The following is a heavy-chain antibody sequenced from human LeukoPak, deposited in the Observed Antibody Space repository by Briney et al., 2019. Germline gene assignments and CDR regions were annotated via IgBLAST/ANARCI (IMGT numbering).Heavy chain of an antibody. D-gene: IGHD1-1*01. CDR1: GFTFSSYW. CDR3: ARDPSSTQLYFDH. V-gene: IGHV3-7*01. J-gene: IGHJ4*02. CDR2: IKQDGSEK. Sequence: GGSLRLSCAASGFTFSSYWMSWVRQAPGKGLEWVANIKQDGSEKYYVDSVKGRLTISRDNAKNSLYLQMNSLRADDTAVYYCARDPSSTQLYFDHWGQGTLVTVSS.